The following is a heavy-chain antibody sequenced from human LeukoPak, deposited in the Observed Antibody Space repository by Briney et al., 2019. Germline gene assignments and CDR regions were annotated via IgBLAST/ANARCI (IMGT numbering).Heavy chain of an antibody. CDR3: AKDRYSTISAGGTLDI. D-gene: IGHD6-13*01. V-gene: IGHV3-7*01. CDR1: GFTFSSYW. CDR2: IKQDGSEK. Sequence: GGSLRLSCAASGFTFSSYWMSWVRQAPGKGLEWVANIKQDGSEKYYVDSVKGRFTISRDNAKNSLYLQMNSLRAEDTAVYYCAKDRYSTISAGGTLDIWGQGTMVTVSS. J-gene: IGHJ3*02.